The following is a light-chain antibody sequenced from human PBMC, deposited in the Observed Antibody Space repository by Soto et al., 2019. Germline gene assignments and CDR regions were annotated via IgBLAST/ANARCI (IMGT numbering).Light chain of an antibody. J-gene: IGLJ2*01. CDR2: EVS. V-gene: IGLV2-14*01. CDR1: SSDVGGYNY. Sequence: QSALTQPASVSGSPGQSITISCTGTSSDVGGYNYVSWYQHHPGKVPKLMIYEVSNRPLGISNRFSGSKSGNTASLTISGLRSEDEADYYCSSYTTRYTQVFGGGTKLTVL. CDR3: SSYTTRYTQV.